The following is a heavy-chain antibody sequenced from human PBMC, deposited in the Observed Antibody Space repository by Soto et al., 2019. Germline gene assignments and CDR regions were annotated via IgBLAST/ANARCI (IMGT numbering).Heavy chain of an antibody. CDR3: ARAPVGLDTISYFDY. D-gene: IGHD3-3*01. V-gene: IGHV4-30-4*01. Sequence: SETLSLTCTVSGDSVSSVGFHWAWLRRPPGKGLEWIGYIYNGGSTYYRPSLESRMHISLDATRNHYSLRLTSVTAADTAVYFCARAPVGLDTISYFDYWGQGKLVTVSS. CDR2: IYNGGST. J-gene: IGHJ4*02. CDR1: GDSVSSVGFH.